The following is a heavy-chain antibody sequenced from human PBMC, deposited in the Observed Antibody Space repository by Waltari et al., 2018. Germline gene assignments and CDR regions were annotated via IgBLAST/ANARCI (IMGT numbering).Heavy chain of an antibody. CDR3: AREQRSIYYYYMDV. D-gene: IGHD6-25*01. CDR1: GYSISSGYY. CDR2: IYHSRST. V-gene: IGHV4-38-2*02. Sequence: QVQLQESGAGLVKPSETLSLTCAVSGYSISSGYYWGWIRPPREKVLELIGSIYHSRSTYYTPSLKRRVTISVATSKHQFSLKLSFVTAADTAVYYCAREQRSIYYYYMDVWGKGTPVTVSS. J-gene: IGHJ6*03.